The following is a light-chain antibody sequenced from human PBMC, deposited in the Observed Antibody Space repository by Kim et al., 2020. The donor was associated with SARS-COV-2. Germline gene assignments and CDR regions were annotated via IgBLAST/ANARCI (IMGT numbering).Light chain of an antibody. Sequence: DIQMTQSPSILPASVGDTVTITCRASQNVNIWLAWYQQKPGQVPKLLIHKTSRLQSGVPSRFSGGGSGTDFTLTISSLQPDDFATYYCQQFHTHSTFGQGTKVDIK. CDR2: KTS. J-gene: IGKJ1*01. CDR1: QNVNIW. CDR3: QQFHTHST. V-gene: IGKV1-5*03.